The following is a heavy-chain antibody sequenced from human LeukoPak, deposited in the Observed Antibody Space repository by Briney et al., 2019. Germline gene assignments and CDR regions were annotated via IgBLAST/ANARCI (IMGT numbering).Heavy chain of an antibody. J-gene: IGHJ4*02. V-gene: IGHV4-59*11. CDR3: AGSGSYRNFDY. Sequence: SETLSLTCTVSGGSISSHYWSWIRQPPGKGLEWIGYIYNSGSTNYNPSLKSRVTISVDTPRNQFSLKLSSVTAADTAVYYCAGSGSYRNFDYWGQGTLVTVSS. D-gene: IGHD1-26*01. CDR1: GGSISSHY. CDR2: IYNSGST.